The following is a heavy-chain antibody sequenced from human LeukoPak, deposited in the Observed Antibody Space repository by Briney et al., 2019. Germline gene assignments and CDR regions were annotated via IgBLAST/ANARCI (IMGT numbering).Heavy chain of an antibody. V-gene: IGHV3-23*01. J-gene: IGHJ4*02. CDR1: GFTFSSYA. CDR3: AKDRGYDYVWGSYPY. D-gene: IGHD3-16*02. CDR2: ISGSGGST. Sequence: GGSLRLSCAASGFTFSSYAMSWVRQAPGKGLEWVSAISGSGGSTYYADSVKGRFTISRDNSKNTLYLQMNSLRAEDTAVYYCAKDRGYDYVWGSYPYWGQGTLVTVSS.